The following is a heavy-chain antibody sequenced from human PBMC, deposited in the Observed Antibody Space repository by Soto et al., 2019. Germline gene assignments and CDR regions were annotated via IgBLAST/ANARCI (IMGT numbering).Heavy chain of an antibody. D-gene: IGHD2-21*02. Sequence: ASVKVSCKASGYTFTSYAMHWVRQATGQRLEWMGWINAGNGNTKYSQKFQGRVTITRDTSASTAYMELSSLRSEDTAVYYCARDDGYCGGDCPPGAFDIWGQGTMVTVSS. CDR3: ARDDGYCGGDCPPGAFDI. CDR2: INAGNGNT. V-gene: IGHV1-3*01. CDR1: GYTFTSYA. J-gene: IGHJ3*02.